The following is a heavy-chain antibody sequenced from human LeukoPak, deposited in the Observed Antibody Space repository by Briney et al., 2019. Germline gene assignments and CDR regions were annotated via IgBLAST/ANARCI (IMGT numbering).Heavy chain of an antibody. V-gene: IGHV1-8*01. J-gene: IGHJ4*02. D-gene: IGHD3-22*01. CDR1: GYTFTSYD. CDR2: MNPNSGNT. CDR3: ARGITDYYDSSGYPHYFDY. Sequence: ASVKVSCKASGYTFTSYDINWVRQATGQGLEWMGWMNPNSGNTGYAQKFQGRVTMTRNTSLSTAYMELSSLRSEDTAVYYCARGITDYYDSSGYPHYFDYWGQGTLVTVSS.